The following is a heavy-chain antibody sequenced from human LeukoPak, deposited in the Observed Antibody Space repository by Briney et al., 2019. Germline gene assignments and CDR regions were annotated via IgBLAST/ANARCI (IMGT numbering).Heavy chain of an antibody. CDR2: IKQDGSEE. CDR3: ASITWYSTSWYFDS. CDR1: GFTFSSYW. D-gene: IGHD6-13*01. V-gene: IGHV3-7*01. Sequence: PGGSLRLSCAASGFTFSSYWMSWVRQAPGKGLEWVANIKQDGSEEYYVDSVRGRFTISKDNSKNSLYLQMNSLRAEDTAVYYCASITWYSTSWYFDSWGQGTLVTVSS. J-gene: IGHJ4*02.